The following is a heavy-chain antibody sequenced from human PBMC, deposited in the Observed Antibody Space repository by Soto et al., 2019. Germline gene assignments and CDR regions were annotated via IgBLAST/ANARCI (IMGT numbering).Heavy chain of an antibody. CDR2: ISYDGSNK. J-gene: IGHJ4*02. D-gene: IGHD3-22*01. CDR1: GFTFSSYG. Sequence: GGSLRLSCAASGFTFSSYGMHWVRQAPGKGLEWVAVISYDGSNKYYADSVKGRFTISRDNSKNTLYLQMNSLRAEDTAVYYCAKDHYYDSSGYYYAEYFDYWGQGTLVTVSS. CDR3: AKDHYYDSSGYYYAEYFDY. V-gene: IGHV3-30*18.